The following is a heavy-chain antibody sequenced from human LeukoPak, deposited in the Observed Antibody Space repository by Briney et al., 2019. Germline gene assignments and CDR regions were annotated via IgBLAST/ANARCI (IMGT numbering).Heavy chain of an antibody. J-gene: IGHJ6*02. Sequence: ASVKVSCKASGYTFTGYYMHWVRQAPGQGLEWMGWINPNSGGTNYAQKFQGRVTMTRDTSISTAYMELSRLRSDDTAVYCCVRDDTSFSFGITTGGYYYGMDVWGQGTTVTVSS. CDR3: VRDDTSFSFGITTGGYYYGMDV. CDR1: GYTFTGYY. D-gene: IGHD3-10*01. CDR2: INPNSGGT. V-gene: IGHV1-2*02.